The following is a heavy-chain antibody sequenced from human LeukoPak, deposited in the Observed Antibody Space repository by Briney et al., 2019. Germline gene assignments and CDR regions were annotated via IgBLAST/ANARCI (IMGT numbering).Heavy chain of an antibody. J-gene: IGHJ5*02. V-gene: IGHV4-4*02. D-gene: IGHD1-26*01. Sequence: KPSETLSLTCAVSGASISSGYWWSWVRQPPGKGLEWFGEIHHTGSTNYNPSLKSRVTISVDTSKNQFSLKLSSVTAADTAVYYCARHFSRGRVGPWGQGTLVTVSS. CDR1: GASISSGYW. CDR3: ARHFSRGRVGP. CDR2: IHHTGST.